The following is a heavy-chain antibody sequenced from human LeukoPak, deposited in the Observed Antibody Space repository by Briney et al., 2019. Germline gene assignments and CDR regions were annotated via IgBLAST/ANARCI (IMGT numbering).Heavy chain of an antibody. J-gene: IGHJ5*02. CDR3: AKAFWSGYFGLNWFDP. CDR2: ISGSGGST. Sequence: PGGSLRLSCAASGFTFSSYAMSWVRQAPGEGLEWVSAISGSGGSTNYADSVKGRFTISRDNSKNTLYLQMNSLRAEDTAVYYCAKAFWSGYFGLNWFDPWGQGALVTVSS. V-gene: IGHV3-23*01. D-gene: IGHD3-3*01. CDR1: GFTFSSYA.